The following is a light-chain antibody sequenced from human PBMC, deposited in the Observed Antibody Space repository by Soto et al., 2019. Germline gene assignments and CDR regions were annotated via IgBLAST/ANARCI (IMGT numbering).Light chain of an antibody. CDR1: RRDVGGDNY. Sequence: QSVRTQPPSESGSNGQPVTISCTGPRRDVGGDNYVSWYQQHPGKAPKLMLYEVSNRPSGVPDRFSCSKFGTTSSRTVSWLQADDEADYYCSYYACNNNLTCFGPGTNLTVL. J-gene: IGLJ1*01. V-gene: IGLV2-8*01. CDR3: SYYACNNNLTC. CDR2: EVS.